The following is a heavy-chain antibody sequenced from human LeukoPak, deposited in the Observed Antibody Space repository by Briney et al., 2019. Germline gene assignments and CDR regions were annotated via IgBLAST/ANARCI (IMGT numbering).Heavy chain of an antibody. V-gene: IGHV4-4*02. CDR1: GGSISSSNW. CDR3: ARDLGAIGGAFDI. CDR2: IYHSGST. D-gene: IGHD3-16*01. Sequence: PSETLSLTCAVSGGSISSSNWWSWVRQPPGKGLEWIGEIYHSGSTNYNPSLKSRVTISVDKSKNQFSLKLSSVTAADTAVYYCARDLGAIGGAFDIWGQGTMVTASS. J-gene: IGHJ3*02.